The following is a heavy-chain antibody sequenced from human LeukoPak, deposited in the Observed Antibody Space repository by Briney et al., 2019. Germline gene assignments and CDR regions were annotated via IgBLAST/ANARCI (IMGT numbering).Heavy chain of an antibody. Sequence: ASVKVSCKASGYTFTSYGISWVRQAPGQGLEWMGWINPNSGGTNYAQKFQGWVTMTRDTSISTAYMELSRLRSDDTAVYYCARGTTAFVVDYWGQGTLVTVSS. CDR1: GYTFTSYG. V-gene: IGHV1-2*04. D-gene: IGHD4-17*01. CDR2: INPNSGGT. J-gene: IGHJ4*02. CDR3: ARGTTAFVVDY.